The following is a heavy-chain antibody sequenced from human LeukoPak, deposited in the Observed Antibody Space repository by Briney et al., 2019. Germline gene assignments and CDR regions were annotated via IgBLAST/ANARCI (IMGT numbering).Heavy chain of an antibody. J-gene: IGHJ3*02. Sequence: PGGSLRLSCAASGFTFSSYAMSWVRQAPGKGLEWVSSISSSSSYIYYADSVKGRFTISRDNAKNSLYLQMNSLRAEDTAVYYCARSKAPDAFDIWGQGTMVTVSS. CDR3: ARSKAPDAFDI. CDR2: ISSSSSYI. V-gene: IGHV3-21*01. CDR1: GFTFSSYA.